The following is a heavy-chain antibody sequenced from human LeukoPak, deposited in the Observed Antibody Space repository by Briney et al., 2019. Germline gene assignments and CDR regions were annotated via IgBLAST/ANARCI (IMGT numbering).Heavy chain of an antibody. CDR1: GFTFSSYE. CDR3: ARDWYHAIDY. D-gene: IGHD2-2*01. V-gene: IGHV3-48*03. J-gene: IGHJ4*02. Sequence: PGGSLRLSCAASGFTFSSYEMNWFRQAPGKGLEWVAYISNGGSTTYYADSVRGRFTISRDNAKNSMYLQMNSLRDEDTAVYYCARDWYHAIDYWGQGTLVTVSS. CDR2: ISNGGSTT.